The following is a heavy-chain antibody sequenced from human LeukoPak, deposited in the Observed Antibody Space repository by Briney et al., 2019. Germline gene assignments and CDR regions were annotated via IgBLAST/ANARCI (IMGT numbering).Heavy chain of an antibody. Sequence: PSETLSLTCTVSGGSFRSASHFWSWIRQPPGKGLEWIGYIYYSGSTNYNPSLKSRVTISVDTSKNQFSLKLSSVTAADTAVYYCARAEWERYPLPYFQHWGQGTLVTVSS. CDR1: GGSFRSASHF. V-gene: IGHV4-61*01. CDR3: ARAEWERYPLPYFQH. D-gene: IGHD1-26*01. CDR2: IYYSGST. J-gene: IGHJ1*01.